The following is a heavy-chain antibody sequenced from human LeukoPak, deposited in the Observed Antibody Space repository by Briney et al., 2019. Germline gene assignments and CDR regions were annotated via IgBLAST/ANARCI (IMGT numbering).Heavy chain of an antibody. CDR1: GGSFNGYY. J-gene: IGHJ5*02. CDR3: AHGGDFPNWFDP. V-gene: IGHV4-34*01. CDR2: INHTGST. Sequence: SETLSLTCAVYGGSFNGYYWSWIRQTPGKGLEWIGEINHTGSTNYNPSLKSRVTISVDTSKKQFSLNLSSVTAADTALYYCAHGGDFPNWFDPWGQGTLVTVSS. D-gene: IGHD3-16*01.